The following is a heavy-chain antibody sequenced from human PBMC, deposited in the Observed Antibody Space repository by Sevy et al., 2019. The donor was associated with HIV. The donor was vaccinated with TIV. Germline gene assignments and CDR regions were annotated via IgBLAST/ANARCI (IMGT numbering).Heavy chain of an antibody. CDR2: IHYKGTT. CDR3: ARLDPSGPRDY. D-gene: IGHD5-12*01. Sequence: SETLSLTCTVSGDSISGTDYSWGWIRQPPGKGLEWIGNIHYKGTTYYNPSIKSRVTVSVDTSKNQFSLRLSAVSAADTAVYYCARLDPSGPRDYWGQGTLVTVSS. CDR1: GDSISGTDYS. V-gene: IGHV4-39*01. J-gene: IGHJ4*02.